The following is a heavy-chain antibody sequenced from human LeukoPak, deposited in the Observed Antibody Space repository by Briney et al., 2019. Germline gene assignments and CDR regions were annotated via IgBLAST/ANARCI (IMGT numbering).Heavy chain of an antibody. CDR2: INPNSGGT. CDR1: EYTFTGYY. Sequence: ASVKVSCKTSEYTFTGYYMHWVRQAPGQGLEWMGWINPNSGGTNYAQKFQGRVTMTRDTSISTAYMELSRLRSDDTAVYYCARAVAGTPGAFDIWGQGTMVTVSS. D-gene: IGHD6-19*01. CDR3: ARAVAGTPGAFDI. V-gene: IGHV1-2*02. J-gene: IGHJ3*02.